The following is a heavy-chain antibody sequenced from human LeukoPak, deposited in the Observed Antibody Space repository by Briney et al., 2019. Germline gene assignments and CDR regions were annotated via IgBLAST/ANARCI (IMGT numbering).Heavy chain of an antibody. CDR1: GYTFTSYD. CDR3: ARAGVGVVVPAAAYYYYYYMDV. V-gene: IGHV1-8*01. D-gene: IGHD2-2*01. Sequence: ASVKVSCKASGYTFTSYDINWVRQATGQGLEWMGWMNPNSGNTGYAQKFQGRVNMTRNTSISTAYMELSSLRSEDTAVYYCARAGVGVVVPAAAYYYYYYMDVWGKGTTVTVSS. J-gene: IGHJ6*03. CDR2: MNPNSGNT.